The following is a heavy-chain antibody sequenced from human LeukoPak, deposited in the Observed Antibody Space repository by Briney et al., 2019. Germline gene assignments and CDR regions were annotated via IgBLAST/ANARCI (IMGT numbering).Heavy chain of an antibody. J-gene: IGHJ5*02. V-gene: IGHV1-18*01. CDR2: NSAYNGNT. CDR3: ARDALPGAYDSSGYSSPGAWFDP. CDR1: GYTFTSYG. Sequence: GASVKVSCKASGYTFTSYGISWVRQAPGQGLEWMGWNSAYNGNTNYAQKLQGRVTMTTDTSTSTAYMELRSLRSDDTAVYYCARDALPGAYDSSGYSSPGAWFDPWGQGTLVTVSS. D-gene: IGHD3-22*01.